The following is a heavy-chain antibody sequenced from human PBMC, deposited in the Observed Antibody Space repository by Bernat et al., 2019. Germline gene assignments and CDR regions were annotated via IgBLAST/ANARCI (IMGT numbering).Heavy chain of an antibody. V-gene: IGHV3-49*05. CDR1: GFTFGDYA. CDR3: AGSLYSDYVWGGH. CDR2: IRSKAYGGTT. D-gene: IGHD3-16*01. J-gene: IGHJ4*02. Sequence: EVQLVESGGGLVKPGRSLRLSCTASGFTFGDYAMSWFRQAPGKGLEWVGFIRSKAYGGTTEYAASVKGRFTISRDDSKSIAHLQMNSLKTEDTAVYYCAGSLYSDYVWGGHWGQETLVTVSS.